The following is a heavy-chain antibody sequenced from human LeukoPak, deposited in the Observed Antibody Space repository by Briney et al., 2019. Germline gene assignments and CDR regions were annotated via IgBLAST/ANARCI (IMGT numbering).Heavy chain of an antibody. CDR1: GFTFSDHY. Sequence: GGSLRLSCAASGFTFSDHYMDWVRQAPGKGLEWVGRTRNKANSYTTEYAASVEGRFTISRDDSKNPLYLQMNSLKTEDTAVYYCARGGYYDSSGYYPYYFDYWGQGTLVTVSS. J-gene: IGHJ4*02. CDR2: TRNKANSYTT. CDR3: ARGGYYDSSGYYPYYFDY. D-gene: IGHD3-22*01. V-gene: IGHV3-72*01.